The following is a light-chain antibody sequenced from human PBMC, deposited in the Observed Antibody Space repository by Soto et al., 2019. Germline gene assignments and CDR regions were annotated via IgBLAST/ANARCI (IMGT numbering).Light chain of an antibody. Sequence: NGFTQSPGTLSLSPRERATLSCRASQSVSSSYLAWYQQKPGQAPRLLIYGASSRATGIPDRFSGSGSGTDFTLTISRLEPQDFAVYYCQQYGSSPPITSGQGTRLEIK. J-gene: IGKJ5*01. CDR1: QSVSSSY. V-gene: IGKV3-20*01. CDR3: QQYGSSPPIT. CDR2: GAS.